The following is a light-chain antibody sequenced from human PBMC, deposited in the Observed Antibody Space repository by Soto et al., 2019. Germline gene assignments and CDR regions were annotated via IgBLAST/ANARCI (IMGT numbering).Light chain of an antibody. V-gene: IGKV1-39*01. J-gene: IGKJ5*01. CDR3: QQTFSAPSIT. Sequence: VHLTQSASSLSASIGYRVTITRRAGQTISDYLNWYQQKPGTAPKLLIYAASTLQSGVPSRFSGSRSGTDFTLTISSLHPEDVATYYCQQTFSAPSITFGQGTRLEIK. CDR2: AAS. CDR1: QTISDY.